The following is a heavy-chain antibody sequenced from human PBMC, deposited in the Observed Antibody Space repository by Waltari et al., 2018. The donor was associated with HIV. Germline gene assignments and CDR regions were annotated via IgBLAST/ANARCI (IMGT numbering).Heavy chain of an antibody. CDR3: VRALQSRPHFRSYDP. Sequence: QVQLRQWGAGLLKPSETLSLTCAVYGQLVDHYFCTWSRRYPEKGLQWIGEVGHTEETNYNPSVKSRVTISLDKSENQVSLTLQSATAADTAVYYCVRALQSRPHFRSYDPWGQGTPVTVSS. J-gene: IGHJ5*02. D-gene: IGHD3-3*02. V-gene: IGHV4-34*01. CDR2: VGHTEET. CDR1: GQLVDHYF.